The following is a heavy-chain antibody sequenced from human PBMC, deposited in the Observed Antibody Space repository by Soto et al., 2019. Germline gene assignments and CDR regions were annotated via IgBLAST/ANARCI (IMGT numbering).Heavy chain of an antibody. CDR3: AKVPATEDYYGMDV. V-gene: IGHV3-30*18. J-gene: IGHJ6*02. CDR2: ISYDGNNQ. Sequence: LRLSCAASGFSFSSYGMHWVRQAPGKVLEWVAVISYDGNNQFYSESVKGRFTISRDNSNNTLYLQMNSLRGEDTAVYYCAKVPATEDYYGMDVWAKGPRSPSP. CDR1: GFSFSSYG.